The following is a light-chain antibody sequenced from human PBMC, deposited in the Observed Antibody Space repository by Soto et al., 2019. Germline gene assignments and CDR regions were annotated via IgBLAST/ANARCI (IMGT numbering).Light chain of an antibody. CDR3: QQYKSSSS. CDR1: PSIGSW. Sequence: DIQMTQSPSTLSASVGDRVIITCRASPSIGSWLAWYQQKPGKAPKFIIFDASRLQSGVPSRFSGSGSGTEFTLTISNLQPDDFGTFDGQQYKSSSSFGLGTKVDVK. J-gene: IGKJ1*01. V-gene: IGKV1-5*01. CDR2: DAS.